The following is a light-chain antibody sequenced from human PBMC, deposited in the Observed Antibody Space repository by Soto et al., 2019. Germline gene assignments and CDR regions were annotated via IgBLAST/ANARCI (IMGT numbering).Light chain of an antibody. J-gene: IGLJ2*01. CDR3: ETWDSTTHRDVV. Sequence: QSVLTQSSSASASLGSSVKLTCTLSSGHSSYIIAWHQQQPGKAPRYLMKLEGSGSYNKGSGVPDRFSGSSSGADRYLTISNLQSEDEADYYCETWDSTTHRDVVFGGGTQLTVL. CDR1: SGHSSYI. V-gene: IGLV4-60*03. CDR2: LEGSGSY.